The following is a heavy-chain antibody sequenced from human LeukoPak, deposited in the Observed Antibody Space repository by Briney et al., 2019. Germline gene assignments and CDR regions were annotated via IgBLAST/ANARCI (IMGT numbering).Heavy chain of an antibody. D-gene: IGHD1-1*01. V-gene: IGHV1-18*01. J-gene: IGHJ6*03. Sequence: ASVKVSCKASGYTFTSYGISWVRQAPGQGLEWMGWISAYNGNTNYAQKLQGRVTMTTDTSTSTAYMELRSLRSDDTAVYYCARLYEAGILYYYYMDVWGKGTTVTVSS. CDR3: ARLYEAGILYYYYMDV. CDR1: GYTFTSYG. CDR2: ISAYNGNT.